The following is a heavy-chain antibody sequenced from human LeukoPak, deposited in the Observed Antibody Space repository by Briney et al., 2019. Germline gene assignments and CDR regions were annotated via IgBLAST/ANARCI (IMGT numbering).Heavy chain of an antibody. CDR3: AXRGPYYYDVSGYPQVYFDY. J-gene: IGHJ4*02. V-gene: IGHV4-59*08. D-gene: IGHD3-22*01. CDR1: GGSISXXX. Sequence: SEXXSLTCTVSGGSISXXXXXXIRQPPGXXXXXXXXXXXXXSTNYXPXLKSRATXXXDTSKNHFSLKLSSVTAADTAVYYCAXRGPYYYDVSGYPQVYFDYWGQGTLVTVSS. CDR2: XXXXXST.